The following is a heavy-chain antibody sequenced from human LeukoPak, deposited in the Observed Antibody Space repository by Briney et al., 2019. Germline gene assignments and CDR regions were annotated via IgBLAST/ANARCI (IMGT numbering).Heavy chain of an antibody. D-gene: IGHD6-6*01. Sequence: SETLSLTCTVSGGSISSSSYYWGWIRQPPGKGLEWIGSIYYSGSTYYNPSLKSRVTISVDTSKNQFSLKLSSVTAADTAVYYCARDKYSSSFGYWGQGTLVTVFS. J-gene: IGHJ4*02. CDR1: GGSISSSSYY. CDR2: IYYSGST. CDR3: ARDKYSSSFGY. V-gene: IGHV4-39*01.